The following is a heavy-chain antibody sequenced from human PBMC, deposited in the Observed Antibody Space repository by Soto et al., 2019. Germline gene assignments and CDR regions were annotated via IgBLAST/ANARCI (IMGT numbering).Heavy chain of an antibody. V-gene: IGHV3-23*01. CDR3: ARRARTATTNWGAFEV. CDR2: ISYSADKT. D-gene: IGHD1-7*01. J-gene: IGHJ3*01. Sequence: EVQLLESGGGLVQPGGSLRLSCAASGFTFNTYVMNWVRQAPGKGLEWVSTISYSADKTHYADSVKGRFTRSRDNSRDTLFLQMNSPRAADAAVYYCARRARTATTNWGAFEVWGQGTMVTVSS. CDR1: GFTFNTYV.